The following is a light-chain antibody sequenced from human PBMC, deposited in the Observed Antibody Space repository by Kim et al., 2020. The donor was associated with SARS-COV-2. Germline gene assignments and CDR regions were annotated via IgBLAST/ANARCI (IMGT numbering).Light chain of an antibody. CDR3: QSYDTSLGGYV. J-gene: IGLJ1*01. CDR1: SSNIGAGYN. V-gene: IGLV1-40*01. CDR2: GSS. Sequence: RVTISCTGSSSNIGAGYNVHWYQELPATAPKLLIYGSSKRPSGVPDRFSGSKSGTSASLAITGLQAEDEADYYCQSYDTSLGGYVFGSGTKVTVL.